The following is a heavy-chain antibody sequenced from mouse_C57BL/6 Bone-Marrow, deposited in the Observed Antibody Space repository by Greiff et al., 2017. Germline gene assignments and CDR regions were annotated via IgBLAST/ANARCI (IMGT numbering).Heavy chain of an antibody. D-gene: IGHD2-5*01. Sequence: QVQLQQPGPGLVQPSQRLSITCTVSGFSLTSYGVHWVRQSPGKGLEWLGVIWRGGSTDYTAAFMSRLSITKDNSKSQVFFKMNRLQADDTAIYDCATAYYSNDGFAYWGQGTLVTVAA. V-gene: IGHV2-5*01. CDR2: IWRGGST. J-gene: IGHJ3*01. CDR3: ATAYYSNDGFAY. CDR1: GFSLTSYG.